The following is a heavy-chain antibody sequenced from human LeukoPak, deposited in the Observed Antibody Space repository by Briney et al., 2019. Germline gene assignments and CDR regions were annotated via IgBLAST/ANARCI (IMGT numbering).Heavy chain of an antibody. J-gene: IGHJ4*02. CDR2: IGRDGIHK. CDR3: AKYLNRAFDY. CDR1: GYTFSDHW. V-gene: IGHV3-7*01. D-gene: IGHD1-14*01. Sequence: GGSLRLSCLAFGYTFSDHWMSWVRQAPGKRLEWVAHIGRDGIHKGYVDSVEGRFTISRDNARNSVFLEMSNLRAEDSAVYFYAKYLNRAFDYWGQGSPVTVSS.